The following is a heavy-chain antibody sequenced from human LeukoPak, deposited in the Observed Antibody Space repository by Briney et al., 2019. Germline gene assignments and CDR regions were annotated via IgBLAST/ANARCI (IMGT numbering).Heavy chain of an antibody. J-gene: IGHJ4*02. V-gene: IGHV1-46*03. CDR1: GYSFTRYY. CDR2: INPSAGST. CDR3: ARDNRGYSYGSFDY. Sequence: ASVKVSCKASGYSFTRYYMHWVRRAPGQGLEWMGIINPSAGSTSFAQKFQGRVTMTRDTSTSTVYMELSSLRSEDTAVYYCARDNRGYSYGSFDYWGREPWSPSPQ. D-gene: IGHD5-18*01.